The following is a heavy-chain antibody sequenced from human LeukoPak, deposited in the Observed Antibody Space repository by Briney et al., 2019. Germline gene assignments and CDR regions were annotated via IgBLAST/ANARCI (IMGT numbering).Heavy chain of an antibody. J-gene: IGHJ4*02. Sequence: GGSLRLSCAASGFIFSSYAMHWVRQAPGKGLEWVAVISYDGSNKYYADSVKGRFTISRDNSKNTLYLQMNSLRAEDTAVYYCARDLTAYSGSYGYWGQGTLVTVSS. CDR3: ARDLTAYSGSYGY. V-gene: IGHV3-30*04. D-gene: IGHD1-26*01. CDR2: ISYDGSNK. CDR1: GFIFSSYA.